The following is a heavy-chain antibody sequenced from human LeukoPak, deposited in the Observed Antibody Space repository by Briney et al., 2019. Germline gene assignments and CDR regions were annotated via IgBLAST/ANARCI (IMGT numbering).Heavy chain of an antibody. Sequence: GSSVKVPCKASGGTFSSYAISWVRQAPGQGLEWMGGIIPIFGTANYAQKFQGRVTITADESTSTAYMELSSLRSEDTAVYYSARDPSQVVVAATRWYFDLWGRGTLVTVSS. J-gene: IGHJ2*01. CDR1: GGTFSSYA. CDR3: ARDPSQVVVAATRWYFDL. V-gene: IGHV1-69*01. D-gene: IGHD2-15*01. CDR2: IIPIFGTA.